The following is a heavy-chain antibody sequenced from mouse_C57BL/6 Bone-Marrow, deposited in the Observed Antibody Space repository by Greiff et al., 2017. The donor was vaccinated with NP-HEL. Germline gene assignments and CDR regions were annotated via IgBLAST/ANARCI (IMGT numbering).Heavy chain of an antibody. J-gene: IGHJ2*01. Sequence: QVQLQQSGAELVKPGASVKISCKASGYAFSSYWMNWVKQRPGKGLEWIGQIYPGDGDTNYNGKFKGKATLTADKSSSSAYMQLSSLTSEDSAVYFCARGNDGYYGTDYFDYWGQGTTLTVSS. V-gene: IGHV1-80*01. D-gene: IGHD2-3*01. CDR2: IYPGDGDT. CDR1: GYAFSSYW. CDR3: ARGNDGYYGTDYFDY.